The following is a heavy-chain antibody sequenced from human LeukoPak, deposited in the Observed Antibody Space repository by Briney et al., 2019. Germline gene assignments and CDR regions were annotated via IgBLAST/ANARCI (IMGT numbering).Heavy chain of an antibody. CDR2: ITSNCNTQ. CDR1: GFTFSDYF. D-gene: IGHD3-3*01. CDR3: ARDRGIFGDVITASFDL. J-gene: IGHJ5*02. V-gene: IGHV3-11*01. Sequence: GGSLRLSCTTSGFTFSDYFLSWIRQAPGKGLEWISYITSNCNTQYYADSVKGRFTISRDNAKNSLYLQMQSLRVEDTAVYYCARDRGIFGDVITASFDLWSQGSLVTVSS.